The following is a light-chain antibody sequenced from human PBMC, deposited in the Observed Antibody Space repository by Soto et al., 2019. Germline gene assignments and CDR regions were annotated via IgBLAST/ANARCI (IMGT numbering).Light chain of an antibody. Sequence: EIVMTQSPATLSVSSGERATLSCRASQSVSSSLAWYQHKPGQAPRLLIYGKSTRATGIPARFSGSGSGTEFTLTISSLQSEDFAVYYCQQYYNWWTFGQGTKVDIK. CDR3: QQYYNWWT. J-gene: IGKJ1*01. CDR2: GKS. CDR1: QSVSSS. V-gene: IGKV3-15*01.